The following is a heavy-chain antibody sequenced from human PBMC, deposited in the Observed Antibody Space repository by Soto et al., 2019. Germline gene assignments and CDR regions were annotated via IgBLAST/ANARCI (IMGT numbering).Heavy chain of an antibody. V-gene: IGHV1-69*02. D-gene: IGHD5-12*01. J-gene: IGHJ4*02. Sequence: QVQLVQSGAEVTKPGSSVKVSCKASGGTFSSYTISWVRQAPGQGLEWMGRIIPILGIANYAQKFQGRVTITADKSTSTAYMEMSSLRSEDTAVYYCARGPDVATAVDYWGQGTLVTVSS. CDR1: GGTFSSYT. CDR3: ARGPDVATAVDY. CDR2: IIPILGIA.